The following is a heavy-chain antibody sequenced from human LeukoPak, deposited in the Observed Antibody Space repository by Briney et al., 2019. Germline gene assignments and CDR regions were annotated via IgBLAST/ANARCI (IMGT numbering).Heavy chain of an antibody. V-gene: IGHV4-39*07. D-gene: IGHD3-22*01. CDR3: AREMYYYDSSGYYFRYYYYYMDV. CDR2: IYYSGST. Sequence: SETLSLTCTVSGGSISSSSYYWGWIRQPPGKGLEWIGSIYYSGSTYYNPSLKSRVTISVDTSKNQFSLKLSSVTAADTAVYYCAREMYYYDSSGYYFRYYYYYMDVWGKGTTVTISS. CDR1: GGSISSSSYY. J-gene: IGHJ6*03.